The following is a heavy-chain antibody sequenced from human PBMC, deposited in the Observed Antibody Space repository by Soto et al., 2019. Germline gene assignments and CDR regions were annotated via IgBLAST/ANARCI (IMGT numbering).Heavy chain of an antibody. CDR1: GGSISIPDYY. J-gene: IGHJ3*01. V-gene: IGHV4-30-4*01. D-gene: IGHD6-19*01. CDR3: ARVAAGWGNAFSV. Sequence: SETLSLTCTVSGGSISIPDYYWSLIRQPPGKGLEWIEYIYYSGSPYYNPSLRSRATISVDTSKNKFSLNLSSVTAADTAIYYCARVAAGWGNAFSVWGQGTMVTVSS. CDR2: IYYSGSP.